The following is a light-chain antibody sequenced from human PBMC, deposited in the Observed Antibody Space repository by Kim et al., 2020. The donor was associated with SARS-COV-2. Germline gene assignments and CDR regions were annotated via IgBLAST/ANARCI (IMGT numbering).Light chain of an antibody. V-gene: IGLV3-1*01. J-gene: IGLJ3*02. CDR2: QDS. CDR1: KLGDKY. CDR3: QAWDSSTWV. Sequence: SYELTQPPSVSVSPGQTASITCSGDKLGDKYACWYHQKPGQSPLLVIYQDSKRPSGIPERFSGSNSGNTATLTISGTQAMDESDYYCQAWDSSTWVFGGG.